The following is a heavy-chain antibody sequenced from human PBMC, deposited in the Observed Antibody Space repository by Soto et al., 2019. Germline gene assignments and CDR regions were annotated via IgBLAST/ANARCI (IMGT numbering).Heavy chain of an antibody. CDR1: GGTFSSYA. J-gene: IGHJ4*02. CDR2: IIPIFGTA. CDR3: ARSGGGIASRNGFDY. Sequence: QVQLVQSGAEVKKPGSSVKVSCKASGGTFSSYAISWVRQSPGQGLEWMGGIIPIFGTANYAQKFQGRVTITADKSTSTDYMELSSLRSEDTDVYYCARSGGGIASRNGFDYWGQGTLVTVSS. D-gene: IGHD3-3*02. V-gene: IGHV1-69*06.